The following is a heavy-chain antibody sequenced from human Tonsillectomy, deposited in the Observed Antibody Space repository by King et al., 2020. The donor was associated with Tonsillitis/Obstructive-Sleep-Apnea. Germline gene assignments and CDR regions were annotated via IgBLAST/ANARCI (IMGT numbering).Heavy chain of an antibody. CDR1: GGTFSSYA. Sequence: QLVQSGAEVKKPGSSVKVSCKASGGTFSSYAISWVRQAPGQGLEWMGRIIPILGIANYAQKFQGRVTITADKSTSTAYMELSSLRSEDTAVYYCARAGVVPAAIPEDSYYYYMDVWGKGTTVTVSS. D-gene: IGHD2-2*02. CDR3: ARAGVVPAAIPEDSYYYYMDV. J-gene: IGHJ6*03. V-gene: IGHV1-69*09. CDR2: IIPILGIA.